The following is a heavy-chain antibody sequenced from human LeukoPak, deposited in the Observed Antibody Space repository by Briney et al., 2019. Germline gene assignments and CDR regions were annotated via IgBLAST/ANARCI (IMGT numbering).Heavy chain of an antibody. CDR2: ISYDGSNK. Sequence: PGRSLRLSCAASGLTISSYGMHWFRQAPGKGLEWVAVISYDGSNKYYADSVKGRFTISRDNSKNTLYLQMNSLRAEDTAVYYCAKDLGPSIFGVPSDYWGQGTLVTVSS. J-gene: IGHJ4*02. CDR1: GLTISSYG. CDR3: AKDLGPSIFGVPSDY. V-gene: IGHV3-30*18. D-gene: IGHD3-3*01.